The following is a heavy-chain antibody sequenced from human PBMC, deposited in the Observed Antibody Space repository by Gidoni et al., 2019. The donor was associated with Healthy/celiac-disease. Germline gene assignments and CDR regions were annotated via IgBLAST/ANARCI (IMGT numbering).Heavy chain of an antibody. CDR3: ARDKAAQHFGYGMDV. D-gene: IGHD6-25*01. V-gene: IGHV3-48*03. CDR2: ISSSGSTI. Sequence: EVQLVESGGGLVQPGGSLRLSCAAPGFTLSSYEMNWVRPSPGKGLEWVSYISSSGSTIYYADSVKGRFTISRDNAKNSLYLQMNSLRAEDTAVYYCARDKAAQHFGYGMDVWGQGTTVTVSS. CDR1: GFTLSSYE. J-gene: IGHJ6*02.